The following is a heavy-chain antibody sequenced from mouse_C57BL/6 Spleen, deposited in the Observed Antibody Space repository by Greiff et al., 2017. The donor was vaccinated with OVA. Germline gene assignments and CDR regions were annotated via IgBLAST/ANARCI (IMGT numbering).Heavy chain of an antibody. CDR2: IYPRSGNT. Sequence: QVQLKESGAELARPGASVKLSCKASGYTFTSSGISWVKQRTGQGLEWIGEIYPRSGNTYYNEKFKGEATLTADKSSSTAYMELRSLTSEDSAVYSCARYWDVAYWGQGTLVTVSA. CDR1: GYTFTSSG. CDR3: ARYWDVAY. V-gene: IGHV1-81*01. D-gene: IGHD4-1*01. J-gene: IGHJ3*01.